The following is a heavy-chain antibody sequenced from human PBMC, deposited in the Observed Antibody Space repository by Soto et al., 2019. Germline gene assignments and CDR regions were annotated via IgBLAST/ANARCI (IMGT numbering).Heavy chain of an antibody. Sequence: QITLKESGPTLVKPTQTLTLTCTFSGFSLRTNGVGVGWIRQPPGKALEWLALVYWNDDKRYSPSLKSRLTITKDTSNNQVVLTMTNVDPVDTATYYCARRPAQGENYRRFDNWGQGTLVTVSS. CDR3: ARRPAQGENYRRFDN. D-gene: IGHD1-7*01. J-gene: IGHJ4*02. CDR2: VYWNDDK. CDR1: GFSLRTNGVG. V-gene: IGHV2-5*01.